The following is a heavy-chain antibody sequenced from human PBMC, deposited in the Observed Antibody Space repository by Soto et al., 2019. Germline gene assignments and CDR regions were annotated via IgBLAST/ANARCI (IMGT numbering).Heavy chain of an antibody. D-gene: IGHD1-1*01. J-gene: IGHJ4*02. V-gene: IGHV3-74*01. CDR2: VSPHGANT. Sequence: GGFLRLSCAASGFTFSHYWMHWVRQSPGKGLEWVAGVSPHGANTYYADSVRGRFIISRDDSRNTVSLDMNSLRRDDSAVYYCATEGAKTTWNFDYWGQGTVVTVSS. CDR3: ATEGAKTTWNFDY. CDR1: GFTFSHYW.